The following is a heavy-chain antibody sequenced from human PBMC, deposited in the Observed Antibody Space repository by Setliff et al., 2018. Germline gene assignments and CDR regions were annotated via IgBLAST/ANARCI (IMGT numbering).Heavy chain of an antibody. CDR1: GFIFKNHA. CDR2: VSGGGDYT. V-gene: IGHV3-23*01. J-gene: IGHJ4*02. D-gene: IGHD1-1*01. CDR3: SKAALDLELDS. Sequence: GESLKLSCEAAGFIFKNHALTWVRQVPGKGLEWVSAVSGGGDYTYYADSVKGRFTISRDNSKNTVYRHIKSLRADDTAVYFCSKAALDLELDSWGQGTLVTVSS.